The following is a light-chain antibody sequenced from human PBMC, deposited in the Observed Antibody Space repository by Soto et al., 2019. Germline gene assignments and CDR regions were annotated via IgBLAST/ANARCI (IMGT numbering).Light chain of an antibody. CDR3: QQRSNWSPYT. Sequence: DIVLTQSPATLSLSPGERATITCRASQSVSSYLAWFQQKPGQAPRLLIYDASNRATGIPARFSGSGSGTDFSPNISSLEPEDFAVYYCQQRSNWSPYTFGQGTKVYI. V-gene: IGKV3-11*01. CDR2: DAS. J-gene: IGKJ2*01. CDR1: QSVSSY.